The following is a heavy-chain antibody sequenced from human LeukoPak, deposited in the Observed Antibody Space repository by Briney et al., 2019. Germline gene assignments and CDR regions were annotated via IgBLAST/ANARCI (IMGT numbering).Heavy chain of an antibody. CDR2: IYTSGST. J-gene: IGHJ3*02. CDR1: GGSISSYY. Sequence: PSETLSLTCTVSGGSISSYYWSWIRQPAGKGLEWIGRIYTSGSTNYNPSLKSRVTMSVDTSKNQFSLKLSSVTAADTAVYYCARDIRDSGWYGFGAFDIWGQGTMVTVSS. CDR3: ARDIRDSGWYGFGAFDI. V-gene: IGHV4-4*07. D-gene: IGHD6-19*01.